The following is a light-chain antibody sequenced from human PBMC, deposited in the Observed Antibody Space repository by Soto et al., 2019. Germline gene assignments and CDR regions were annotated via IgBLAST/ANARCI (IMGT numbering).Light chain of an antibody. CDR3: SSHTSSTTWV. CDR1: SSNIGTNS. Sequence: QSVLTQPPSVSGPPGQRVTISCSGSSSNIGTNSVNWYQEVPGTAPKLMIYEVSNRPSGVSNRFSGSKSGNTASLTISGLQAEDEADYYCSSHTSSTTWVFGGGTKVTVL. J-gene: IGLJ3*02. V-gene: IGLV2-14*01. CDR2: EVS.